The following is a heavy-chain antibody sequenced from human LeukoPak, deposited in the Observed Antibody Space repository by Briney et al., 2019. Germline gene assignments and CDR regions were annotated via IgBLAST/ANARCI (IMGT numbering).Heavy chain of an antibody. CDR1: GYTFTSYY. V-gene: IGHV1-46*01. J-gene: IGHJ4*02. D-gene: IGHD3-9*01. Sequence: ASVQVSCKASGYTFTSYYMHWVRQAPGQGLEWMGIINPSGGSTSYAQKFQGRVTMTRDTSTSTVYMELSSLRSEDTAVYYCARAVDILTGYEWYFDYWGQGTLVTVSS. CDR2: INPSGGST. CDR3: ARAVDILTGYEWYFDY.